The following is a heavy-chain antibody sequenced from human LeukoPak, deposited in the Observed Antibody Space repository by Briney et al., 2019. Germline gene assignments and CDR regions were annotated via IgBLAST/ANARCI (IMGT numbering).Heavy chain of an antibody. D-gene: IGHD2-15*01. CDR1: GGSFSGYY. CDR2: INHSGST. Sequence: PSETLSLTCAVYGGSFSGYYWSWIRQPPGKGLEWIGEINHSGSTNYNPSLKSRVTISVDTSKNQFSLKLSSETAADTAVYYCARESPVSDIVVVVAAVSAFDIWGQGTMVTVSS. V-gene: IGHV4-34*01. CDR3: ARESPVSDIVVVVAAVSAFDI. J-gene: IGHJ3*02.